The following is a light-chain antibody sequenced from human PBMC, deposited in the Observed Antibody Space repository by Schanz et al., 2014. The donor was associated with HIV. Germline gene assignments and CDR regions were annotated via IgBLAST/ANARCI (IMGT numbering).Light chain of an antibody. CDR2: EGS. V-gene: IGLV2-14*02. Sequence: QSALTQPASVSGSPGQSITISCTGTSSDIGSYNLVSWYQQHPGKAPKLMIYEGSKRPSGVSNRFSGSKSGNTASLTISALQPEDEADYYCISYTSDTVLFGGGTKLTVL. J-gene: IGLJ2*01. CDR1: SSDIGSYNL. CDR3: ISYTSDTVL.